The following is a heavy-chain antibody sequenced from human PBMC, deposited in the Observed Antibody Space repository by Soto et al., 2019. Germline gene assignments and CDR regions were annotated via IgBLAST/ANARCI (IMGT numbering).Heavy chain of an antibody. CDR2: IIPIFGTA. D-gene: IGHD3-22*01. Sequence: QVQLVQSGAEVKKPGSSVTVSCKASGGTFSSYAISWVRQAPGQGLEWMGGIIPIFGTANYAQKFHGRVTITADEATSTAYMYLSRPRSEDTAVYYCAREKHGNSYYYDSNGYNFYYRGQGTPVT. CDR3: AREKHGNSYYYDSNGYNFYY. CDR1: GGTFSSYA. V-gene: IGHV1-69*01. J-gene: IGHJ4*02.